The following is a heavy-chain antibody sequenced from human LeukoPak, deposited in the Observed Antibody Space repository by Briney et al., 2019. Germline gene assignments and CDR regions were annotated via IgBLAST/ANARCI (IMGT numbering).Heavy chain of an antibody. CDR3: ARVRGESVVPAARYYYYYYMDV. J-gene: IGHJ6*03. Sequence: SETLSLTCTVSGGSISSYYWSWIRQPAGKGLEWIGRIYTSGSTNYNPSLKSRVTMSVDKYKNQFSLKLSSVTAADTAVYYCARVRGESVVPAARYYYYYYMDVWGKGTTVTVSS. CDR2: IYTSGST. D-gene: IGHD2-2*01. V-gene: IGHV4-4*07. CDR1: GGSISSYY.